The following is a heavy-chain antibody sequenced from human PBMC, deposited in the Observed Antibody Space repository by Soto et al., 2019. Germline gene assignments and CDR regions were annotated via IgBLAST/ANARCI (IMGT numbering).Heavy chain of an antibody. V-gene: IGHV4-31*03. CDR2: MYNSGST. CDR1: GGSISSGGYC. J-gene: IGHJ4*02. D-gene: IGHD3-16*01. CDR3: ARGGDTTKVDY. Sequence: QVQLQESGPGLVKPSQTLSLTCTVSGGSISSGGYCWSWIRQHPGEGLEWIGFMYNSGSTSYNPFLKSRATISVDPSTNQFSLSLRSVTAADTAVYSCARGGDTTKVDYWGQGTLVTVSS.